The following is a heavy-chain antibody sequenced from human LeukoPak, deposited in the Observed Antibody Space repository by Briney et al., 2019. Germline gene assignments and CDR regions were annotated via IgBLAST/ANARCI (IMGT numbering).Heavy chain of an antibody. CDR1: GGSISSSSYY. CDR3: ARLWNGARDAFDI. CDR2: IYYSGST. J-gene: IGHJ3*02. V-gene: IGHV4-39*07. Sequence: PSETLSLTCTVSGGSISSSSYYWGWIRQPPGKGLEWIGSIYYSGSTYYNPSLKSRVTISVDTSKNQFSLKLSSVTAADTAVYYCARLWNGARDAFDIWGQGTMVTVSS. D-gene: IGHD3-3*01.